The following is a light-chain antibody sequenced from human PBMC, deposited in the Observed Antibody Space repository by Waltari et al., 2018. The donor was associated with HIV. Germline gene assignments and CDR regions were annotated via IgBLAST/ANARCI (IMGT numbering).Light chain of an antibody. Sequence: DIVMTQSPDSLAVSQGEGGTLHCKSSKSALNRCNGRNSLALYEQKPGQPPKFLIYWASTRESGVPDRFSGSGSGTDFTLTISRLQAEDVAVYYCQHYYDTLVTFGGGTRVE. CDR1: KSALNRCNGRNS. CDR3: QHYYDTLVT. V-gene: IGKV4-1*01. J-gene: IGKJ4*01. CDR2: WAS.